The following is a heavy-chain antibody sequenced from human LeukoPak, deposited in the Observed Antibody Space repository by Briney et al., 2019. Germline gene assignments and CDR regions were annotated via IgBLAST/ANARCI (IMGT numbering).Heavy chain of an antibody. D-gene: IGHD3-22*01. J-gene: IGHJ1*01. Sequence: SGPTLVNPTQTLTLTCTFSGFSLSTSGVGVGWIRQPPGKALEWLALIYWDDDKRYSPSLKSRLTITKDTSKNQVVLTMTNMDPVDTTTYFCAHMLLYYYDSSGYSYSAEYFQHWGQGTLVTVSS. CDR1: GFSLSTSGVG. V-gene: IGHV2-5*02. CDR2: IYWDDDK. CDR3: AHMLLYYYDSSGYSYSAEYFQH.